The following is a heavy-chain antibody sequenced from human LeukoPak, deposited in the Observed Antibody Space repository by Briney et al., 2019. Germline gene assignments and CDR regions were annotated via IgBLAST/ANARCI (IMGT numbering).Heavy chain of an antibody. D-gene: IGHD4-17*01. Sequence: ASVKVSCKASGYTFTGYYMHWVRQAPGQGLEWMGWINPNSGGTNYAQKFQGRVTMTRDTSISTAYMERSRLRSDDTAVYYCARDRGDYGDYGYWGQGTLVTVSS. J-gene: IGHJ4*02. CDR1: GYTFTGYY. V-gene: IGHV1-2*02. CDR2: INPNSGGT. CDR3: ARDRGDYGDYGY.